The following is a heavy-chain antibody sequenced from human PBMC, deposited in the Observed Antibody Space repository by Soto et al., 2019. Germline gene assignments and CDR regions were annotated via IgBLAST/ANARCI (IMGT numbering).Heavy chain of an antibody. V-gene: IGHV3-33*01. CDR1: GFTCSSYG. D-gene: IGHD2-2*01. J-gene: IGHJ3*02. CDR3: ARDRSHQLLDAFDI. CDR2: IWYDGSNK. Sequence: PGGSLRLACASSGFTCSSYGMHCVLQSPGKGLEWVAVIWYDGSNKYYADSVKGRFTISRDNSKNTLYLQMNSLRAEDTAVYYCARDRSHQLLDAFDIWGQGTMVTVSS.